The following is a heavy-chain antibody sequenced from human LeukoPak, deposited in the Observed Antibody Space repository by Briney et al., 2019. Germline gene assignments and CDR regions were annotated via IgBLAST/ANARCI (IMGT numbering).Heavy chain of an antibody. J-gene: IGHJ4*02. V-gene: IGHV1-8*02. CDR2: INPNSGNT. CDR1: GYTFTVYY. CDR3: ARDITMVRGVPPGY. Sequence: ASVKVSCKASGYTFTVYYIYWLRQAPGQGPEWMGWINPNSGNTGYAQKFQGRVTMTRNTSISTAYMELSSLRSEDTAVYYCARDITMVRGVPPGYWGQGTLVTVSS. D-gene: IGHD3-10*01.